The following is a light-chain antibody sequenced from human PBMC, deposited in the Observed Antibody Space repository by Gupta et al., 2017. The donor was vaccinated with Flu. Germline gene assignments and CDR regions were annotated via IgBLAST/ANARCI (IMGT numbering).Light chain of an antibody. CDR3: PHYDILRLT. CDR1: QSVSNND. CDR2: GVC. Sequence: EIVLTQSPDTLSLSPGERATLSCRASQSVSNNDLAWYQQNPGQSPKLLIYGVCSRATGIPDRFSSSGSGTXFTLTIXRLETEDFAVYYCPHYDILRLTFGXGTKVEIK. V-gene: IGKV3-20*01. J-gene: IGKJ4*01.